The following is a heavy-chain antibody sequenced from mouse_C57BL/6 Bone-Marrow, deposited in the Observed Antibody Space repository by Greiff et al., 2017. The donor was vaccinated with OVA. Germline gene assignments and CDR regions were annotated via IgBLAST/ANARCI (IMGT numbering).Heavy chain of an antibody. CDR1: GYTFTDYY. D-gene: IGHD1-1*01. CDR2: INPNNGGT. V-gene: IGHV1-26*01. Sequence: VQLQQSGPELVKPGASVKISCTASGYTFTDYYMNWVKQSHGKSLEWIGDINPNNGGTSYNQTFKGKATLTVDKSSSTAYRELRSLTSEDSAVYYCARERRLYAWFAYRGLGTLVTVSA. J-gene: IGHJ3*01. CDR3: ARERRLYAWFAY.